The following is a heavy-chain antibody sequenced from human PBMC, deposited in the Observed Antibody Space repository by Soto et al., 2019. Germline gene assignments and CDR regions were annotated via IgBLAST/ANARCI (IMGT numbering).Heavy chain of an antibody. V-gene: IGHV3-30*18. D-gene: IGHD3-10*01. CDR1: GFTFSSYG. J-gene: IGHJ4*02. CDR3: AKDLFYGSGLGY. Sequence: PRGSLRLSCAASGFTFSSYGMHWVRQAPGKGLEWVAVISYDGSNKYYADSVKGRFTISRDNSKNTLYLQMNSLRAEDTAVYYCAKDLFYGSGLGYWGQGTLVTVSS. CDR2: ISYDGSNK.